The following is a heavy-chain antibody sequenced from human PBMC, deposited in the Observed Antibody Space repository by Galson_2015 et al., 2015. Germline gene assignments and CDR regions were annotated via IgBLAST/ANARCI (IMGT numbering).Heavy chain of an antibody. Sequence: VTVSCKASGYPFSSYSIHWVRQASGQGLEWMGIINPSGGGTSYAQRFQGRVTMTRDTSTSTVYMELSSLRSDDTAVYYCARRIVTTGDFDYWGQGTLVTVSS. V-gene: IGHV1-46*01. J-gene: IGHJ4*02. CDR2: INPSGGGT. CDR3: ARRIVTTGDFDY. D-gene: IGHD1-1*01. CDR1: GYPFSSYS.